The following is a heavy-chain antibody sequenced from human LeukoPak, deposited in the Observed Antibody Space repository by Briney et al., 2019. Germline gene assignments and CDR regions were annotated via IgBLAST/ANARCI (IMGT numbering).Heavy chain of an antibody. Sequence: SETLSLTCTVSGGPISSSNYCWGWIRQPPGKGLEWIGSISYSGTTYYNPSLKSRVTISVDTSNNQFSLRLTSATAADTAVYFCARHPSSAWHADYWGHGTLVTVSS. CDR3: ARHPSSAWHADY. CDR2: ISYSGTT. D-gene: IGHD6-25*01. CDR1: GGPISSSNYC. J-gene: IGHJ4*01. V-gene: IGHV4-39*01.